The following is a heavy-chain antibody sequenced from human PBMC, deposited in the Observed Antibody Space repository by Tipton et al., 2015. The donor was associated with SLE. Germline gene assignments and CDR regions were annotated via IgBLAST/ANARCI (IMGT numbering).Heavy chain of an antibody. D-gene: IGHD6-6*01. V-gene: IGHV4-59*11. CDR3: ARGGSSEHFDY. J-gene: IGHJ4*02. CDR1: GGSISSHY. CDR2: IYYSGST. Sequence: TLSLTCTVSGGSISSHYWSWIRQPPGKGLEWIGYIYYSGSTNYNPSLKSRVTISVDTSKNQFSLKLSSVTAADTAVYYCARGGSSEHFDYWGQGTLVTVSS.